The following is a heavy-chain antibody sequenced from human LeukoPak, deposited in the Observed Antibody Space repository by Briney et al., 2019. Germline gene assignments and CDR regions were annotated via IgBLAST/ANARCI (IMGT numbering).Heavy chain of an antibody. J-gene: IGHJ5*02. CDR3: ARDQGGSGSYYKGFDP. V-gene: IGHV1-2*02. CDR1: GYTFTGYY. Sequence: GASVTVSCKSSGYTFTGYYMHWVRQAPGQGLEWMGWINPNSGGTNYAQKFQGRVTMTRDTSISTAYMELSRLRSDDTAVYYCARDQGGSGSYYKGFDPWGQGTLVTVSS. CDR2: INPNSGGT. D-gene: IGHD3-10*01.